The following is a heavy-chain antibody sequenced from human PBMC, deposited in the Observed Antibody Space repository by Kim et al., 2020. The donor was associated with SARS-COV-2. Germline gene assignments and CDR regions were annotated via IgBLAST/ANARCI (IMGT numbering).Heavy chain of an antibody. D-gene: IGHD1-26*01. J-gene: IGHJ6*02. CDR3: TTNGGSYYYYYGMDV. Sequence: GGSLRLSCAASGFTFSNAWMRWVRQAPGKGLEWVGRIKSKTDGGTTDYAAPVKGRFTIARDDSKNTLYLQMNSLKTEDTAVYYCTTNGGSYYYYYGMDVWGQGTTVTVSS. CDR1: GFTFSNAW. CDR2: IKSKTDGGTT. V-gene: IGHV3-15*01.